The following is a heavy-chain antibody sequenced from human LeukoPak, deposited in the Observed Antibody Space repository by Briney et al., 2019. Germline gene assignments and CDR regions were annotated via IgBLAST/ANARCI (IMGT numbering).Heavy chain of an antibody. CDR3: ARLTSGTHPNFDY. Sequence: SETLSLTCTVSGGSISSSSYYWGWIRQPPGKGLEWIGSIYYSGSTNYNPSLKSRVTISIDASKNQFSLKLSSATAADTAVYYCARLTSGTHPNFDYWGQGTLVTVSS. V-gene: IGHV4-39*07. CDR1: GGSISSSSYY. D-gene: IGHD3-10*01. CDR2: IYYSGST. J-gene: IGHJ4*02.